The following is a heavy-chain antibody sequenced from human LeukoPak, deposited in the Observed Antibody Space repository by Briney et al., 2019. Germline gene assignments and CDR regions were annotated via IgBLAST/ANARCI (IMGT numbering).Heavy chain of an antibody. Sequence: SETLSLTCTVSGGSISSYYWSWIRQPPGKGLEWIGYIYYSGSTNYNPSLKSRVTISVDTSKNQFSLKLSSVTAADTAVYYCARSPPDNYYDSSGYYHDYWGQGTLVTVSS. CDR3: ARSPPDNYYDSSGYYHDY. CDR2: IYYSGST. CDR1: GGSISSYY. J-gene: IGHJ4*02. D-gene: IGHD3-22*01. V-gene: IGHV4-59*01.